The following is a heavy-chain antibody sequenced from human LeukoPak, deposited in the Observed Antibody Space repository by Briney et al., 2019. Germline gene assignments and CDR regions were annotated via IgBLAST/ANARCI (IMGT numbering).Heavy chain of an antibody. J-gene: IGHJ4*02. CDR3: ARANDYSDSSGRYFDY. CDR2: ISGSGGST. Sequence: PGGSLRLSCAASGFTFSSYAMSWVRQAPGKGLEWVSAISGSGGSTYYADSVKGRFTISRDNSKNTLYLQMNSLRAEDTAVYYCARANDYSDSSGRYFDYWGQGTLVTVSS. V-gene: IGHV3-23*01. CDR1: GFTFSSYA. D-gene: IGHD3-22*01.